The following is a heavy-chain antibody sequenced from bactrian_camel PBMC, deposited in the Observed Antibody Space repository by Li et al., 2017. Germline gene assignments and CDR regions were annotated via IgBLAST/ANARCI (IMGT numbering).Heavy chain of an antibody. V-gene: IGHV3S53*01. CDR2: IRGDNSA. J-gene: IGHJ6*01. Sequence: HVQLVESGGGSVQVGGSLTLSCTVSGNGDGSGNWCTGWFRQAPGQQREWVACIRGDNSAAYIDSVKGRFTISKDNAKNTLYLQMNSLKPEDTAMYYCAAGQGVGWCLDVIRVGAEPDFGFWGQGTQVTVS. CDR1: GNGDGSGNW. D-gene: IGHD5*01. CDR3: AAGQGVGWCLDVIRVGAEPDFGF.